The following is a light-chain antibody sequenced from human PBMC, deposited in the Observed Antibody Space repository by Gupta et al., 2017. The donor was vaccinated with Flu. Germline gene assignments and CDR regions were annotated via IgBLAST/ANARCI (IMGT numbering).Light chain of an antibody. Sequence: PSTLSASVGDRVTITCRASQSISSWLAWYQQKPGKAPKLLIYKASSLESGVPSRFSGSGAGTEFTLTISSLQPDDSATYHCQHYNSDPLTFGGGTKVEIK. CDR3: QHYNSDPLT. CDR1: QSISSW. J-gene: IGKJ4*01. V-gene: IGKV1-5*03. CDR2: KAS.